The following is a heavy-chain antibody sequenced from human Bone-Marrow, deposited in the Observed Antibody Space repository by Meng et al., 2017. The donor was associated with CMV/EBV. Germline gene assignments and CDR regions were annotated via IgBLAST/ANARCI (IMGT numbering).Heavy chain of an antibody. D-gene: IGHD2-2*01. CDR1: GGTFSSYA. Sequence: ASVKVSCKASGGTFSSYAVSWVRQAPGQGLEWMGWINPNSGGTNYAQKFQGRVTMTTDTSTSTAYMELRSLRSDDTAVYYCARGARSCSSTSCYPSPLGYWGQGTLVTVSS. CDR2: INPNSGGT. CDR3: ARGARSCSSTSCYPSPLGY. J-gene: IGHJ4*02. V-gene: IGHV1-18*01.